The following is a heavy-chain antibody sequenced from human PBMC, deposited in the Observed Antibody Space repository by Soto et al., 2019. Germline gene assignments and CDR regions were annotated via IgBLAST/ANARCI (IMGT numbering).Heavy chain of an antibody. Sequence: QMQLVQSGPEVKKPGTSLKVSCKASGFTLSSSAVQWVRQARGQGLEWIGWIVVGSDNTNYAQKFQERDTITRDMSTSTVYMELSSLRSEDTATYYCAAAILGQPPYFYGMDVWGQGTPVTVSS. CDR1: GFTLSSSA. D-gene: IGHD1-26*01. CDR3: AAAILGQPPYFYGMDV. J-gene: IGHJ6*02. CDR2: IVVGSDNT. V-gene: IGHV1-58*01.